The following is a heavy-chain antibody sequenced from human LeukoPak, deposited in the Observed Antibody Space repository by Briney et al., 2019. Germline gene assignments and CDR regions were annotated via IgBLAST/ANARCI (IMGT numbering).Heavy chain of an antibody. D-gene: IGHD6-19*01. CDR1: GFTVSINY. CDR2: IYSDGKT. J-gene: IGHJ4*02. CDR3: ARDGGSGWSSAFLDH. Sequence: PGGSLRLSCAASGFTVSINYMSWVRQGPGKGLEWVSVIYSDGKTDYADSVKGRFTISRDDSKITLFLQVRGLRADDTAVYYCARDGGSGWSSAFLDHWGQGTLVSVSS. V-gene: IGHV3-53*01.